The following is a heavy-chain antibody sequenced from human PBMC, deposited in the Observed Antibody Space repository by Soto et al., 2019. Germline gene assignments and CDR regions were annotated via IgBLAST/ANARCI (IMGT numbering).Heavy chain of an antibody. CDR3: VKHIVVEAAVPSYGMDV. D-gene: IGHD2-15*01. V-gene: IGHV3-30*18. CDR2: ISYDGSNK. J-gene: IGHJ6*02. CDR1: GFTFSSYG. Sequence: PGGSLRLSCAASGFTFSSYGMHWVRQAPGKGLEGVAVISYDGSNKYYADSVKGRFTISRDNSKNTLYLQMNSLRAEDTAVYYCVKHIVVEAAVPSYGMDVWGQGNTVTVSS.